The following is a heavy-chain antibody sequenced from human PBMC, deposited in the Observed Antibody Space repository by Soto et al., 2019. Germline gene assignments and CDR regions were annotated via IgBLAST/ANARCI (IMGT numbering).Heavy chain of an antibody. J-gene: IGHJ4*02. V-gene: IGHV3-74*01. CDR3: ARGWVERLPRQPPSDY. Sequence: EVQLVESGGGLVQPGGFLRLSCVGSGFSLNTYWMHWVRQVPGKGLEWIARINEDGRATSYVDAVKGRFTISRDNAGNTLYLQMNSLRLEDTAVYFCARGWVERLPRQPPSDYWGQGTLVTVSS. D-gene: IGHD3-3*01. CDR2: INEDGRAT. CDR1: GFSLNTYW.